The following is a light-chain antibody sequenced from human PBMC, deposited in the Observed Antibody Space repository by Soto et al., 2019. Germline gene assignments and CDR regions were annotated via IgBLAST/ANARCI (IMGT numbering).Light chain of an antibody. J-gene: IGKJ1*01. V-gene: IGKV3-15*01. CDR1: QSVSSN. Sequence: EIVMTQSPATLSVSPGERATLSCRASQSVSSNLAWYQQKPGQAPRLLIYGASTRATGIPARFSGSGSGTEFTLTISSLQSEDFAVYYVQHYNNWPRTFGQGTKVEI. CDR3: QHYNNWPRT. CDR2: GAS.